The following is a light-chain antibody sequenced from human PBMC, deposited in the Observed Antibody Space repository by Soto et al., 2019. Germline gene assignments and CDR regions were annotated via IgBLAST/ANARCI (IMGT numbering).Light chain of an antibody. Sequence: DIQVTQSPSTLSASVGDRVTITCRASQTISTWMAWYQQKPGKAPKLLIYDASTLESGVPSRFSGSGSGTEFTLIISNLQPDDFATYYCQQYNTFWTFGPGTKVDIK. J-gene: IGKJ1*01. CDR2: DAS. CDR3: QQYNTFWT. V-gene: IGKV1-5*01. CDR1: QTISTW.